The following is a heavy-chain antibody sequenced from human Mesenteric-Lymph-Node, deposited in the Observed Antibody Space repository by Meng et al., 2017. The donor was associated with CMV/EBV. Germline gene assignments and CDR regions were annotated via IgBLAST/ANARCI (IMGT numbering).Heavy chain of an antibody. J-gene: IGHJ5*02. V-gene: IGHV4-30-4*08. D-gene: IGHD3-3*01. CDR3: ARLTVGSGYYPNWFDT. Sequence: DSSGSGHCYWSWSRQPPGKGLEWSGYVYTSGNTYDNPALKSRLSISVDTSKNQFSLKLSSVTAADTALYYCARLTVGSGYYPNWFDTWGQGTLVTVSS. CDR1: DSSGSGHCY. CDR2: VYTSGNT.